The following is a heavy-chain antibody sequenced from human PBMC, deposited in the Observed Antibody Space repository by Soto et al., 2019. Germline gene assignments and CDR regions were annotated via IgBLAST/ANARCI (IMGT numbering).Heavy chain of an antibody. D-gene: IGHD6-19*01. J-gene: IGHJ4*01. CDR3: AKEVAVAGDFDY. CDR1: GFTFSSYG. V-gene: IGHV3-30*18. CDR2: ISSDGSTK. Sequence: GGSLRLSCVASGFTFSSYGIHWVRQAPGKGLEWVAVISSDGSTKYYADSVKGRFTISRDNSKNTLYLQMDSLRPEDTAVYYCAKEVAVAGDFDYWGHGTLVTVSS.